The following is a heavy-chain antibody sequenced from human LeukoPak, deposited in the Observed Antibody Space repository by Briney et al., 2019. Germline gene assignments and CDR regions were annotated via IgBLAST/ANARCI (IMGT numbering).Heavy chain of an antibody. CDR1: GYTFTSYD. D-gene: IGHD5-18*01. J-gene: IGHJ4*02. Sequence: ASVKVSCKASGYTFTSYDINWVRQATGQGLEWMGWMNPNSGNTGYAQKFQGRVTMTRNTSISTAYMELSSLRSEDTAVYYCATFPGYSYGYFDYWGQGTLVTVSS. CDR2: MNPNSGNT. V-gene: IGHV1-8*01. CDR3: ATFPGYSYGYFDY.